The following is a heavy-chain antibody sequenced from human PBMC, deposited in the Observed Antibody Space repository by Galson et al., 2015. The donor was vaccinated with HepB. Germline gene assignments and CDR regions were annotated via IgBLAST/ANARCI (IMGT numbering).Heavy chain of an antibody. D-gene: IGHD3-10*01. CDR1: GYTFNNYA. J-gene: IGHJ5*02. CDR2: INTNTGNP. CDR3: ARTPYYGSGSYYNGWFDP. Sequence: SVKVSCKASGYTFNNYAINWVRQAPGQGLEWMGWINTNTGNPTYAQGFTGRFVFSLDTSVTMSYLQISSLKAEDTAMYYCARTPYYGSGSYYNGWFDPWGQGTLVTVSS. V-gene: IGHV7-4-1*04.